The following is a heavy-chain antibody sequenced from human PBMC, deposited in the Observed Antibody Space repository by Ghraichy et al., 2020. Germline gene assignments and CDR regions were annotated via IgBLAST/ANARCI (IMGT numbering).Heavy chain of an antibody. CDR3: AGGYVVRVATIPGDDAFDV. J-gene: IGHJ3*01. V-gene: IGHV3-74*01. D-gene: IGHD5-12*01. CDR1: GFTFSSYW. Sequence: LSLTCAASGFTFSSYWMHWVRQAPGKGLVWVSRINSDGSSTSYADSVKGRFTISRDNAKNTLYLQMNSLRAEDTAVYYCAGGYVVRVATIPGDDAFDVWGQGTMVTVS. CDR2: INSDGSST.